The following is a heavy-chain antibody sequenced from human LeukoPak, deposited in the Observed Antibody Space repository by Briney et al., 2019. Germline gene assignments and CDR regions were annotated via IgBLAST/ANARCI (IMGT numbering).Heavy chain of an antibody. CDR3: ARDQFVLVVPAASFDY. D-gene: IGHD2-2*01. V-gene: IGHV3-30*04. J-gene: IGHJ4*02. Sequence: GRSLRLSCAASGFTFSSYAMHWVRQAPGKGLEWVAVISYDGSNKYYADSVKGRFTISRDNSKNTLCLQMNSLRAEDTAVYYCARDQFVLVVPAASFDYWGQGTLVTVSS. CDR1: GFTFSSYA. CDR2: ISYDGSNK.